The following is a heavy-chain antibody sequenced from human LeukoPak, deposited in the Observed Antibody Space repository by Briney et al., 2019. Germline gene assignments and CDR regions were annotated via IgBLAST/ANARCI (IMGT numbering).Heavy chain of an antibody. V-gene: IGHV3-21*01. CDR1: GFTFSSYS. CDR2: ISSSSSYI. D-gene: IGHD6-13*01. Sequence: GGSLRLSCAASGFTFSSYSMNWVRQAPGKGLEWVSSISSSSSYIYYADSVKGRFTISRDNATNSLYLQMNSLRAEDTAVYYCARDLRIAAAGTEDYWGQGTLVTVSS. CDR3: ARDLRIAAAGTEDY. J-gene: IGHJ4*02.